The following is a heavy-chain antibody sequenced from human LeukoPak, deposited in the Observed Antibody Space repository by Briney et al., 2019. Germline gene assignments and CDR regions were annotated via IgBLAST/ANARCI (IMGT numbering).Heavy chain of an antibody. CDR3: ARDEYNWNVDAFDI. V-gene: IGHV3-7*01. CDR2: MKPDGSEK. CDR1: GFTLSSYW. Sequence: PGGSLRLSCAGSGFTLSSYWMSWVRQAPGKGLEWVANMKPDGSEKYYVDSVKGRFTISRDNAKNSLYLQMNSLRAEDTAVYYCARDEYNWNVDAFDIWGQGTVVTVSS. J-gene: IGHJ3*02. D-gene: IGHD1-20*01.